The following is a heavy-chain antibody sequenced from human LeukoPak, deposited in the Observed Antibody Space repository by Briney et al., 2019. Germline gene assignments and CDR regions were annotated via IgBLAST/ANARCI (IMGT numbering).Heavy chain of an antibody. V-gene: IGHV6-1*01. D-gene: IGHD6-19*01. CDR1: GDSVSRNSAA. CDR2: TYFRSKWYN. Sequence: SQTLSLTCAISGDSVSRNSAAWDWIRQSPSRGLEWLGRTYFRSKWYNDYAVSVKSRITINPDTSKNHFSLQLNSVTPDDTAVYYCARGSSGWFANWFDPWGQGTLVTVSS. J-gene: IGHJ5*02. CDR3: ARGSSGWFANWFDP.